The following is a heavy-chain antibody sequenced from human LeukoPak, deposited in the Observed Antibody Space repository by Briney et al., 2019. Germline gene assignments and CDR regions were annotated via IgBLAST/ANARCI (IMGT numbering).Heavy chain of an antibody. CDR2: IYYSGNT. V-gene: IGHV4-39*01. CDR3: ARGRITIFGVVIYYYYYMDV. CDR1: GVSISSSNWY. D-gene: IGHD3-3*01. J-gene: IGHJ6*03. Sequence: SETLSLTCTVSGVSISSSNWYWGWIRQHPGKGLEWIGSIYYSGNTYYNASLKSPLSMSIDTSKNQFSLKLSSVTAADTAVYYCARGRITIFGVVIYYYYYMDVWGKGTTVTIS.